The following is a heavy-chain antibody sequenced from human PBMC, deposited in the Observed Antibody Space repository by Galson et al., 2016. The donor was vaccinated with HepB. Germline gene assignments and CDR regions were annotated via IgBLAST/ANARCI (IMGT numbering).Heavy chain of an antibody. J-gene: IGHJ4*02. CDR2: ISSRSSTI. CDR3: ATLRGLPHTAY. V-gene: IGHV3-48*02. CDR1: GFTFSSYY. Sequence: SLRLSCAASGFTFSSYYMNWVRQAPGKGLEWVSHISSRSSTISYADSVKGRFTISRDNVKNSLFLQMSSLRDEDTAVYYRATLRGLPHTAYWGQGTLVIVSS. D-gene: IGHD4-17*01.